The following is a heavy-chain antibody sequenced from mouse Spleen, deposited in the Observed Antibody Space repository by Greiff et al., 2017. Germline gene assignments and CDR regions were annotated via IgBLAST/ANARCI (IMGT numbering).Heavy chain of an antibody. V-gene: IGHV5-9-3*01. Sequence: EVHLVESGGGLVKPGGSLKLSCAASGFTFSSYAMSWVRQTPEKRLEWVATISSGGSYTYYPDSVKGRFTISRDNAKNTLYLQMSSLRSEDTAMYYCARQGYGNAMDYWGQGTSVTVSS. CDR1: GFTFSSYA. CDR3: ARQGYGNAMDY. J-gene: IGHJ4*01. D-gene: IGHD1-1*01. CDR2: ISSGGSYT.